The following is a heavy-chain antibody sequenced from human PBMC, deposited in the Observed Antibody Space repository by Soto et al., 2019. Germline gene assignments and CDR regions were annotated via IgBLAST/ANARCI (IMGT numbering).Heavy chain of an antibody. CDR2: IYYSGSI. J-gene: IGHJ6*02. CDR1: GGSINSGDYY. V-gene: IGHV4-30-4*01. D-gene: IGHD2-15*01. CDR3: ARDDCRGTRCSYYYGMDV. Sequence: SETLSLTXTVSGGSINSGDYYWSWIRQPPGKGLEWIGYIYYSGSIFYNPSLESRVTISIDTSKNQFSLKLSSVTAADTAVYYCARDDCRGTRCSYYYGMDVWGQGTTVTVSS.